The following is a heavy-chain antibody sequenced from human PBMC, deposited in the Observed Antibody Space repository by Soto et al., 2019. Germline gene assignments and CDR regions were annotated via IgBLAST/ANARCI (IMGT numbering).Heavy chain of an antibody. J-gene: IGHJ3*02. V-gene: IGHV4-39*01. Sequence: SETLSLTCTVSGGSISSSSYYWGWIRQPPGKGLEWIGSIYYSGSTYYNPSLKSRVTISVDTSKNQFSLKLSSVTAADTAVYYCARVFRGPIAFDIWGQGTMVTVSS. CDR3: ARVFRGPIAFDI. CDR2: IYYSGST. CDR1: GGSISSSSYY. D-gene: IGHD5-12*01.